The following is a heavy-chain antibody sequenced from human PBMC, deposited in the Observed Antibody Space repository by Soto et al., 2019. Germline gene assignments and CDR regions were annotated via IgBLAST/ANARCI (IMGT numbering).Heavy chain of an antibody. V-gene: IGHV4-59*08. CDR1: GGSISSYY. CDR3: ARHREVVPVAYYYLDY. CDR2: IYYSGST. J-gene: IGHJ4*02. Sequence: QVQLQESGPGLVKPSETLSLTCTVSGGSISSYYWSWIRQPPGKGLEWIGYIYYSGSTNYNPSLKSRVTISVDTSKIQFSLKLSSVTASDTAVYYCARHREVVPVAYYYLDYWGQGTLVTVSS. D-gene: IGHD2-2*01.